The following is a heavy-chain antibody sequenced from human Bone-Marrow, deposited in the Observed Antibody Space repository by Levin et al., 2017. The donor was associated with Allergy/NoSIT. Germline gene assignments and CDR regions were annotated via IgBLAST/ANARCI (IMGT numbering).Heavy chain of an antibody. V-gene: IGHV3-33*06. CDR3: SKSLGGGNSAAGFDH. D-gene: IGHD4-23*01. Sequence: RGESLKISCEVSGFNFRSYGMQWVRQAPGKGLEWVAAIWYDGSTKYYGDSVKGRFTISRDNSKNTLYLQMDSLRVGDTAVYFCSKSLGGGNSAAGFDHWGQGTLVTVSS. CDR2: IWYDGSTK. J-gene: IGHJ4*02. CDR1: GFNFRSYG.